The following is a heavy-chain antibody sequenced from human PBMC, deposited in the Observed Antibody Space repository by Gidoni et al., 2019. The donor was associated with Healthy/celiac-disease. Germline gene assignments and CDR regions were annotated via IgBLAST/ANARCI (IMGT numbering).Heavy chain of an antibody. CDR3: ARSEGGATDLSLGY. D-gene: IGHD1-26*01. J-gene: IGHJ4*02. V-gene: IGHV4-59*01. CDR2: IYYSGST. CDR1: GGSISSYY. Sequence: QVQLQESGPGLVKPSETLSLTCTVSGGSISSYYWSWIRQLPGKGLEWIGYIYYSGSTNYNPSLKSRVTISVDTSKNQFSLKLSSVTAADTAVYYCARSEGGATDLSLGYWGQGTLVTVSS.